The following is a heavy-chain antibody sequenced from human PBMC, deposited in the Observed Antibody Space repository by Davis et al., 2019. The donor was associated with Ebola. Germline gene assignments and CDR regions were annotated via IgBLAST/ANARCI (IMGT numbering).Heavy chain of an antibody. D-gene: IGHD3-3*01. CDR1: GFTVSSNY. CDR3: AKAPVRFLEWFTTDY. J-gene: IGHJ4*02. V-gene: IGHV3-23*01. CDR2: ISGSGGST. Sequence: GGSLRLSCAASGFTVSSNYMSWVRQAPGKGLEWVSAISGSGGSTYYAGSVKGRFTISRDNSRNTLYLQMNSLRAEDTAVYYCAKAPVRFLEWFTTDYWGKETLVTVSS.